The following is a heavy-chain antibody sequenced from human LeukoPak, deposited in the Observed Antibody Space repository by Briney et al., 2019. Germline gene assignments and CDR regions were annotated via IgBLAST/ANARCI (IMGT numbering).Heavy chain of an antibody. CDR1: GGSISSSNW. D-gene: IGHD3-22*01. CDR3: ARGLYYYDSSGYYWGPFDY. Sequence: SETLSLTCAVSGGSISSSNWWSWVRQPPGKGLEWIGEIYHSGSTNYNPSLKSRVTISVDKSKNQFSLKLSSVTAADTAVYYCARGLYYYDSSGYYWGPFDYWGQGTLVTVSS. J-gene: IGHJ4*02. V-gene: IGHV4-4*02. CDR2: IYHSGST.